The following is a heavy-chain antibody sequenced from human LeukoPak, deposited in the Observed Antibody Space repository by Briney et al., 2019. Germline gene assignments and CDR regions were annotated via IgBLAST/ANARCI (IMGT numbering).Heavy chain of an antibody. D-gene: IGHD6-13*01. J-gene: IGHJ4*02. V-gene: IGHV4-59*01. CDR1: GGSISSYY. CDR3: AGGEAAAGTSFDY. CDR2: IYYSGST. Sequence: PSETLSLTCTVPGGSISSYYWSWIRQPPGKGLEWIGYIYYSGSTNYNPSLKSRVTISVDTSKNQFSLKLSSVTAADTAVYYCAGGEAAAGTSFDYWGQGTLVTVSS.